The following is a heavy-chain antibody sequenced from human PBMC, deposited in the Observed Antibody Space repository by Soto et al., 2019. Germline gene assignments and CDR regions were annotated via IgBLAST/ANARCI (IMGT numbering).Heavy chain of an antibody. Sequence: GGSLRLSCAASGFTFSNYGMHWVRQTPGKGLESVALILYDGSNEYYADSVKGRFTISRDNSKNTLYLQVSSLRAEDTAVYYCAKIRYANNCYFYYGMDLRGQGTTVTVSS. CDR1: GFTFSNYG. J-gene: IGHJ6*02. CDR2: ILYDGSNE. CDR3: AKIRYANNCYFYYGMDL. V-gene: IGHV3-30*18. D-gene: IGHD2-2*01.